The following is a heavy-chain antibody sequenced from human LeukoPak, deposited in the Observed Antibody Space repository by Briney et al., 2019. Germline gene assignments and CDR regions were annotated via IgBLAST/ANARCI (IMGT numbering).Heavy chain of an antibody. CDR3: ARAGPGSGWYFDY. D-gene: IGHD6-19*01. J-gene: IGHJ4*02. Sequence: VASVKVSCKASGYDFTSVGITWVRRAPGQGLEWMGWISPYNGNTRYAQKFQGRVAMTTDTSTTTAYMELGGLRFNDTAVYYCARAGPGSGWYFDYWGQGTLVTVSS. CDR2: ISPYNGNT. V-gene: IGHV1-18*01. CDR1: GYDFTSVG.